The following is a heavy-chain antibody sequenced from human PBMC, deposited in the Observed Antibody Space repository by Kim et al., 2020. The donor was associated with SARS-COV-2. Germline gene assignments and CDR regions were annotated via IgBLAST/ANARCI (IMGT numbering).Heavy chain of an antibody. CDR1: GGSIISSSYN. V-gene: IGHV4-39*01. D-gene: IGHD4-17*01. CDR2: VYYNGSP. J-gene: IGHJ3*02. Sequence: SETLSLTCTVSGGSIISSSYNWGWIRQPPGKGLEWIGTVYYNGSPYYNPSLKSRVTISVDTSKNQFSLKLSSVTAADTAVYYCASPGEVTTHDGAFDTWG. CDR3: ASPGEVTTHDGAFDT.